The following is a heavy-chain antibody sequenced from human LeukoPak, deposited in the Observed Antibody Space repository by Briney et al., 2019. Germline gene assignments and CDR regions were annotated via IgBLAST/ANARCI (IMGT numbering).Heavy chain of an antibody. CDR3: ARDAVDTANAV. J-gene: IGHJ6*02. CDR1: GFTVSSNY. Sequence: GGSLRLSCAASGFTVSSNYMSWVRQAPGKGLEWVSVIYSGGSTYYADSVKGRFTISRDNAKNTLYLQMNSLRAEDTAVYYCARDAVDTANAVWGQGTTVTVSS. CDR2: IYSGGST. V-gene: IGHV3-53*01. D-gene: IGHD5-18*01.